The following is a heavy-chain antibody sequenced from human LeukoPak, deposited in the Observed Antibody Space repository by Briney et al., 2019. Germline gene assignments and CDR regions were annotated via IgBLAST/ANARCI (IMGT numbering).Heavy chain of an antibody. CDR3: ATRFHYCSGGSCYSFNWFDP. J-gene: IGHJ5*02. D-gene: IGHD2-15*01. CDR1: GYTFTSYG. V-gene: IGHV1-24*01. CDR2: FDPEDGET. Sequence: ASVKVSCKASGYTFTSYGISWVRQAPGKGLEWMGGFDPEDGETIYAQKFQGRVTMTEDTSTDTAYMELSSLRSEDTAVYYCATRFHYCSGGSCYSFNWFDPWGQGTLVTVSS.